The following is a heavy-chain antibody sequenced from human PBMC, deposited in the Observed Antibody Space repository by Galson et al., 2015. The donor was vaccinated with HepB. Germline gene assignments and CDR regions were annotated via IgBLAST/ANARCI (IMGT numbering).Heavy chain of an antibody. Sequence: SLRLSCAASGFTVSSNYMSWVRQAPGKGLEWVSVIYSGGSTYYADSVKGRFTISRDNSKNTLYLQMNSLRAEDTAVYYCARDLIVGAVYYYYSGMDVWGQGTTVTVSS. CDR3: ARDLIVGAVYYYYSGMDV. J-gene: IGHJ6*02. CDR2: IYSGGST. CDR1: GFTVSSNY. V-gene: IGHV3-66*01. D-gene: IGHD1-26*01.